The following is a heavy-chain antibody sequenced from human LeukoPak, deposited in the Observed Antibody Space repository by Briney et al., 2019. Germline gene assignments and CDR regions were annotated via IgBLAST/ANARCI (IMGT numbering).Heavy chain of an antibody. CDR2: INPNSGGT. D-gene: IGHD6-19*01. CDR3: ARGIAVAAPSDY. CDR1: GYTLTGYY. Sequence: ASVRVSCKASGYTLTGYYMHWVRQAPGQGLEWKGWINPNSGGTNYAQKFQGWVTMTRDTSISTAYMELSRLRSDDTAVYYCARGIAVAAPSDYWGQGTLVTVSS. J-gene: IGHJ4*02. V-gene: IGHV1-2*04.